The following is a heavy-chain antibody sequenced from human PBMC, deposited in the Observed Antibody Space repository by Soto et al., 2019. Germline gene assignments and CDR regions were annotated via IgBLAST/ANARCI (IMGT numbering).Heavy chain of an antibody. CDR3: ARGSSTIFGVALGGMDV. Sequence: GGSLRRSCAASGCTFSAHYMDWDRQASGKGLEWVGRTRNKANSYTTEYAASVKGRFTSSRDDSKNSLYLQMNSLKTEDTAVYYCARGSSTIFGVALGGMDVWGQGT. D-gene: IGHD3-3*01. J-gene: IGHJ6*02. V-gene: IGHV3-72*01. CDR2: TRNKANSYTT. CDR1: GCTFSAHY.